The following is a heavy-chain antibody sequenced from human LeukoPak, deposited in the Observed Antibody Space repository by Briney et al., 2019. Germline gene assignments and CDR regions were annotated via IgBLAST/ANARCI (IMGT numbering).Heavy chain of an antibody. D-gene: IGHD6-6*01. J-gene: IGHJ4*02. V-gene: IGHV4-34*01. CDR3: ARGRPFIAARRWYFDY. Sequence: SETLSLTCAVYGGSFSSYYWSWIRQPPGKGLEWIGEINHSGSTNYNPSLKSRVTISVDTSKNQFSLKLSSVTAADTAVYYCARGRPFIAARRWYFDYWGQGTLVTVSS. CDR2: INHSGST. CDR1: GGSFSSYY.